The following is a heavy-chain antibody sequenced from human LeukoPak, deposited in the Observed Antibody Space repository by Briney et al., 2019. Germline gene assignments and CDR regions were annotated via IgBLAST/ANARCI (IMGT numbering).Heavy chain of an antibody. Sequence: GGSLRLSCAASGFTFSSYSMNWVRQAPGKGLEWVSSISSSSSYIYYADSVKGRFTISRDNAKNSLYLQMNSLRAEDTAVYYCARDENCSSTSCYFGTNWFDPWGQGTLVTASS. J-gene: IGHJ5*02. CDR3: ARDENCSSTSCYFGTNWFDP. V-gene: IGHV3-21*01. CDR2: ISSSSSYI. D-gene: IGHD2-2*01. CDR1: GFTFSSYS.